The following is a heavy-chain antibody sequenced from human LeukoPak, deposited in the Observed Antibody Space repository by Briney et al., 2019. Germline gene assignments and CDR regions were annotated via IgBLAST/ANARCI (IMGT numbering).Heavy chain of an antibody. J-gene: IGHJ4*02. CDR2: IYYSGST. CDR3: ARGYGITPDY. V-gene: IGHV4-30-4*08. Sequence: PSETLSLTCAVYGGSFSGYYWSWIRQPPGKGLEWIGYIYYSGSTYYNPSLKSRVTISVDTSKNQFSLKLSSVTAADTAVYYCARGYGITPDYWGQGTLVTVSS. D-gene: IGHD5-18*01. CDR1: GGSFSGYY.